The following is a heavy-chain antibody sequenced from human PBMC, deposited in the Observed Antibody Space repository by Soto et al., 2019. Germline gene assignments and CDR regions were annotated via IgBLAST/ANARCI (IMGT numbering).Heavy chain of an antibody. Sequence: EVQLVESGGGLVQPGGSLRLSCAASGFTFSRYDMHWVRQGTGKGLEWVSGIDTTGAPYYSGSVKGRFTISRDNAKNSLFLEMDSLRPGDTAVYYCARESSDWSAVDYWGQGTLVTVSS. V-gene: IGHV3-13*05. CDR1: GFTFSRYD. CDR2: IDTTGAP. CDR3: ARESSDWSAVDY. J-gene: IGHJ4*02. D-gene: IGHD6-19*01.